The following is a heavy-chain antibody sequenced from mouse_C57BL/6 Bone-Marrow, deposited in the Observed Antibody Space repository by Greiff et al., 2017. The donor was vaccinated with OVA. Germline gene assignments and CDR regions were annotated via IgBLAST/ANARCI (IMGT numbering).Heavy chain of an antibody. J-gene: IGHJ3*01. V-gene: IGHV2-6*01. CDR3: ASGAWFAY. CDR1: GFSLTSYG. CDR2: IWGVGST. Sequence: VKLMESGPGLVAPSQSLSITCTVSGFSLTSYGVDWVRQSPGKGLVWLGVIWGVGSTNYNSALKSRLSISKDNSKSQVFLKMNSLQTDDTAMDYCASGAWFAYWGQGTLVTVSA.